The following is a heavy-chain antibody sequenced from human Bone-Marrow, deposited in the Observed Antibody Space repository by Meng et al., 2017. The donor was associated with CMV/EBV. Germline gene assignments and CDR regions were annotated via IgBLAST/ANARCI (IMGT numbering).Heavy chain of an antibody. Sequence: GSLRLSCTVSGGSISSYYWGWIRQPPGKGLEWIGSIYYSGSTYYNPSLKSRVTISVDTSKNQFSLKLSSVTAADTAVYYCARARAAFDIWGQGTMVTVSS. V-gene: IGHV4-39*07. CDR1: GGSISSYY. CDR3: ARARAAFDI. CDR2: IYYSGST. J-gene: IGHJ3*02.